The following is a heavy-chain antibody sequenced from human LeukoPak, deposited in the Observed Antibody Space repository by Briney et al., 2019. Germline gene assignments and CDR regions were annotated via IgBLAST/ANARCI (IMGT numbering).Heavy chain of an antibody. D-gene: IGHD3-10*01. V-gene: IGHV4-39*01. Sequence: SETLSLTCNVSGGSISSSRYYWAWIRRPPGKGLEWIGTIYYSGSTYYNPSLKSRVAISVDTSKNQLSLKLNSVTAADTAVYYCARRGGSGRSFDIWGQGTMVTVSS. CDR1: GGSISSSRYY. CDR3: ARRGGSGRSFDI. CDR2: IYYSGST. J-gene: IGHJ3*02.